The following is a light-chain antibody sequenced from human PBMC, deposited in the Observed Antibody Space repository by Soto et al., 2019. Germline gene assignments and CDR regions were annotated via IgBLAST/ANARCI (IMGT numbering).Light chain of an antibody. Sequence: QTVVTQEPSLTVSPGGTVTLTCGSSTGAVTSGHYPYWFQQKPRQAPRTLIYDTSNKHSWTPARYSGSLLGGKAALTLSGAQPEDEAEYYCLLSYSGARVFGGGTKLTVL. V-gene: IGLV7-46*01. J-gene: IGLJ2*01. CDR1: TGAVTSGHY. CDR2: DTS. CDR3: LLSYSGARV.